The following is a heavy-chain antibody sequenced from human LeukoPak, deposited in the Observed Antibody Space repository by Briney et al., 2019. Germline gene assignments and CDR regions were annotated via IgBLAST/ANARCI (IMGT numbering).Heavy chain of an antibody. CDR3: ARGSDYDILTGYHDY. Sequence: GGSLRLSCAASGFTFSDYYMSWIRQAPGKGLEWVSYISSSGSTIYYADSVKGRFTISMDNAKNSLYLQMNSLRAEDTAVYYCARGSDYDILTGYHDYWGQGTLVTVSS. V-gene: IGHV3-11*01. J-gene: IGHJ4*02. CDR2: ISSSGSTI. CDR1: GFTFSDYY. D-gene: IGHD3-9*01.